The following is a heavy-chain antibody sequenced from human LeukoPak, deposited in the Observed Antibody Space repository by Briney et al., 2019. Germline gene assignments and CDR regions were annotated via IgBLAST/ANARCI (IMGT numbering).Heavy chain of an antibody. D-gene: IGHD3-3*01. CDR2: IYYSGTT. CDR1: RGSISSSSYS. V-gene: IGHV4-39*01. J-gene: IGHJ4*02. Sequence: PETLSLTCTISRGSISSSSYSWGWIRQPPGKGLEWIGSIYYSGTTYYNPSLKSRVTIPVDTSKIQFSLKLSSVAATDTAVYFCARLRFDFWSGYTHPYFDYWGQGTLVTVS. CDR3: ARLRFDFWSGYTHPYFDY.